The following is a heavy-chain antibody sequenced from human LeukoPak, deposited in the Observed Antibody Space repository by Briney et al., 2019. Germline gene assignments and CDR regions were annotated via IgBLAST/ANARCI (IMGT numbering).Heavy chain of an antibody. CDR1: GFTFSALW. Sequence: GGSLRLSCAASGFTFSALWMHWVRQAPGKGLVWVSRINSDGSSTTYADSVKGRFTVSRDNAKNTLYLQMDSLRAEDSAVYYCARGLVHDTSGYYSDYWGQGILVTVSS. J-gene: IGHJ4*02. CDR3: ARGLVHDTSGYYSDY. V-gene: IGHV3-74*01. CDR2: INSDGSST. D-gene: IGHD3-22*01.